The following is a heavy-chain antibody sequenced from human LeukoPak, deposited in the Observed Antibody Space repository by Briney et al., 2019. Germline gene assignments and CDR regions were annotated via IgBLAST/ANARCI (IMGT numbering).Heavy chain of an antibody. CDR2: ISGSGDST. V-gene: IGHV3-23*01. CDR3: ARDRNSAFDI. J-gene: IGHJ3*02. D-gene: IGHD1-14*01. CDR1: GFTFSTYA. Sequence: LAGGSLRLSCAASGFTFSTYAVNWVRQAPGKGLEWVSTISGSGDSTYYAGSVKGRFTISRDNSKDTLYLQMSSVRVDDTAVYYCARDRNSAFDIWGQGTMVTVSS.